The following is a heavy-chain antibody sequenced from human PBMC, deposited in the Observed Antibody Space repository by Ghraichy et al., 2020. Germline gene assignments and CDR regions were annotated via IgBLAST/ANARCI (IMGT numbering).Heavy chain of an antibody. Sequence: GGSLRLSCAASGFMFTRTWLSWVRQAPGKGLEWVANIRADGSEEYYVDSVKGRFTISRDNAKNSLYLQMNSLRAEDTAVYYCARESYYYGSGNYHKGNYYYEGRDVWGQGTTVTVSS. CDR3: ARESYYYGSGNYHKGNYYYEGRDV. D-gene: IGHD3-10*01. V-gene: IGHV3-7*01. CDR2: IRADGSEE. J-gene: IGHJ6*02. CDR1: GFMFTRTW.